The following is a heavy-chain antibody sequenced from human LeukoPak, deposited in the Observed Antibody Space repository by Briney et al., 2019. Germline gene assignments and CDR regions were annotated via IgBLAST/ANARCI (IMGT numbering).Heavy chain of an antibody. CDR3: ATGSLKRGYSYSPHFDY. D-gene: IGHD5-18*01. CDR1: GFTVSSNY. Sequence: PGGSLRLSCAASGFTVSSNYMSWVRQAPGKGLEWVSVIYSGGSTYYADSVKGRFTISRDNSKNTLYLQMNSLRAEDTAVYYCATGSLKRGYSYSPHFDYWGQGTLVTVSS. V-gene: IGHV3-53*01. J-gene: IGHJ4*02. CDR2: IYSGGST.